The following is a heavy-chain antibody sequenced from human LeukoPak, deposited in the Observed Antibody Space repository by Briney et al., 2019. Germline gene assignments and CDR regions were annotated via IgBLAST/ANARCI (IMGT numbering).Heavy chain of an antibody. D-gene: IGHD3-10*01. V-gene: IGHV5-51*01. CDR1: GYSFTSYW. CDR3: ARLMVRGVIIKYFDY. Sequence: GESLQISCKGSGYSFTSYWIGWVRQMPGKGLEWMGIIYPGDSDTRYSPSFQGQVTISADKSISTAYLQWSSLKASDTAMYYCARLMVRGVIIKYFDYWGQGTLVTVSS. J-gene: IGHJ4*02. CDR2: IYPGDSDT.